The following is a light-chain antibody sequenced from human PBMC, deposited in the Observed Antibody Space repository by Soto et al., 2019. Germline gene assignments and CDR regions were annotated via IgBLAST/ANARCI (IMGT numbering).Light chain of an antibody. J-gene: IGKJ5*01. Sequence: EIVLTQSPAPLSLSPGERATLYCRASQTFSSHLAWYQQKPGQAPRLLIYDASKRATGIPARFSGRGSGTDFSLTISSLAPEDFAVYYCQQRANWPPVNTFAQGTRLEIK. CDR2: DAS. CDR3: QQRANWPPVNT. CDR1: QTFSSH. V-gene: IGKV3-11*01.